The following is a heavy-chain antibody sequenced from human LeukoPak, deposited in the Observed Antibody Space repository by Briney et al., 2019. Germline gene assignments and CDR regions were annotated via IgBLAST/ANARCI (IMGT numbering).Heavy chain of an antibody. CDR2: ISSDGSNR. D-gene: IGHD6-13*01. CDR1: GFTFITYG. Sequence: GGSLRLSCVASGFTFITYGMHWVRQAPGKGLEWVAVISSDGSNRYYEDSVKGRFTISRDNSKNTLYLQMNSLRPEDTAVYYCATHRGDGSSLFDPWGQGTLVTVSS. CDR3: ATHRGDGSSLFDP. J-gene: IGHJ5*02. V-gene: IGHV3-30*03.